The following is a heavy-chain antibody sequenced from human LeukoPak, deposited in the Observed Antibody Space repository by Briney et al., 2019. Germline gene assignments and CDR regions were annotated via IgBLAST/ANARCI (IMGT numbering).Heavy chain of an antibody. CDR1: GFTFSSYW. Sequence: PGGSLRLSCAASGFTFSSYWMSSVRPAPGKGLEWVAHIKQDGSEKYYVYSVKGRFTISRDNAKNTLYLQMNSLRAEDTAVYYCARVNPIWFGESYYFDYWGQGTLVTVSS. CDR2: IKQDGSEK. D-gene: IGHD3-10*01. J-gene: IGHJ4*02. CDR3: ARVNPIWFGESYYFDY. V-gene: IGHV3-7*01.